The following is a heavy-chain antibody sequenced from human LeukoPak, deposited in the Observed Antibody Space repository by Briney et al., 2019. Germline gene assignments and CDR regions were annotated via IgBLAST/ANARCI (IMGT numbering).Heavy chain of an antibody. J-gene: IGHJ5*02. CDR1: GYSFTNYG. D-gene: IGHD2-2*01. Sequence: ASVKVSCKASGYSFTNYGISWVRQAPGQRLEWMGWISTYNGHTVYAQNLQGRVTMTTDTSTTTAYMEVRSLRSDDTAVYYCARLGTTSSSWFDPWGQGTLVTVSS. V-gene: IGHV1-18*01. CDR3: ARLGTTSSSWFDP. CDR2: ISTYNGHT.